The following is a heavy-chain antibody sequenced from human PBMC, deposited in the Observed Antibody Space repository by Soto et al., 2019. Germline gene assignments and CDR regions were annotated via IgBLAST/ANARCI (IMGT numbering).Heavy chain of an antibody. J-gene: IGHJ3*02. CDR2: ISGSGGST. Sequence: EVQLLESGGGLVQPGGSLRLSCAASGFTFSGYAMSWVRQAPGKGLEWVSAISGSGGSTYYADSVKGRFTISRDNSKNTLYLQMNSLRAEDTAVYYCAKDLGFIFTTAGPGPVAFDIWGQGTMVTVSS. D-gene: IGHD3-3*01. CDR3: AKDLGFIFTTAGPGPVAFDI. V-gene: IGHV3-23*01. CDR1: GFTFSGYA.